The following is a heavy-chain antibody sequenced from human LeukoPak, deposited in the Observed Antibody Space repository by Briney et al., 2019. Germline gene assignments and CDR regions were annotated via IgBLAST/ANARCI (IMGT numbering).Heavy chain of an antibody. CDR3: AREDWGN. CDR1: GYTFTSYG. V-gene: IGHV7-4-1*02. J-gene: IGHJ4*02. Sequence: ASVKVSCKASGYTFTSYGMNWVRQAPGQGLEWMGWINSNTGNPAYVQGFIGRFVFSLDTSVSTAYLRISSLKAEDTAVYYCAREDWGNWGQGTLVTVSS. CDR2: INSNTGNP. D-gene: IGHD7-27*01.